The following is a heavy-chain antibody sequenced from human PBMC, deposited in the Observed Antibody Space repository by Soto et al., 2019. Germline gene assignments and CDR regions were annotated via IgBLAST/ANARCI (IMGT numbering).Heavy chain of an antibody. CDR1: GYTFTGYY. J-gene: IGHJ6*02. CDR2: INPNSGGT. Sequence: ASVKVSCKASGYTFTGYYMHWVRQAPGQGXEWMGWINPNSGGTNYAQKFQGWVTMTRDTSISTAYTELSRLRSDDTAVYYCARDGGYGDAPGYYYGMDVWGQGATVTVYS. CDR3: ARDGGYGDAPGYYYGMDV. V-gene: IGHV1-2*04. D-gene: IGHD4-17*01.